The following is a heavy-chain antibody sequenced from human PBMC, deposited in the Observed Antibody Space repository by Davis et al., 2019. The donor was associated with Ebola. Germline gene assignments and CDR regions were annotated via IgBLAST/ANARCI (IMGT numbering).Heavy chain of an antibody. CDR3: TTTKPDSSSWIDY. CDR2: IKSKTDGGTI. J-gene: IGHJ4*02. CDR1: GFTFSNAW. V-gene: IGHV3-15*01. Sequence: PGGSLRLSCAASGFTFSNAWMTWVRQAPGKGLEWVGRIKSKTDGGTIDYATPVKGRFTISRDDSKDTLYLQMDSLKTEDTAVYYCTTTKPDSSSWIDYWGQETLVTVSS. D-gene: IGHD6-13*01.